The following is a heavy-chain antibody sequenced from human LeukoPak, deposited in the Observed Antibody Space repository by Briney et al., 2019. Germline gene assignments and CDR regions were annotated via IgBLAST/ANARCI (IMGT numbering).Heavy chain of an antibody. Sequence: SETLSLTCTVSGFSVSSGSYYWSWIRQPPGKGLEWIGYIYYSGSTNYNPSLKSLITISVDTSKNQFSLKLSSVTAADTAVYYCAREAVVAATKQYNWFDPWGQGTLVTVSS. J-gene: IGHJ5*02. CDR3: AREAVVAATKQYNWFDP. CDR2: IYYSGST. CDR1: GFSVSSGSYY. V-gene: IGHV4-61*01. D-gene: IGHD2-15*01.